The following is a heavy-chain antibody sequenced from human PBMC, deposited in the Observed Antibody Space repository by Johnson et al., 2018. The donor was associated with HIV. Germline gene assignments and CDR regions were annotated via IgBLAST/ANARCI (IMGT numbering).Heavy chain of an antibody. CDR3: ARAGAVGFDAFDI. J-gene: IGHJ3*02. CDR2: IAYDLSNE. D-gene: IGHD6-19*01. V-gene: IGHV3-30*04. Sequence: QVQLVESGGGVVQPGGSLRLSCVASGFTFSDYAMHWVRQAPGKGLEWVAVIAYDLSNEFYADSVKGRFTISRDNSKNTLYLQMNSLRAEDTAVYYCARAGAVGFDAFDIWGQGTMVTVSS. CDR1: GFTFSDYA.